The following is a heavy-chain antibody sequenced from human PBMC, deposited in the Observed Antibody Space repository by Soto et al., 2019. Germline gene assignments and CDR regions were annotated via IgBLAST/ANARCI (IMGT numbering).Heavy chain of an antibody. CDR2: IYHSGST. J-gene: IGHJ1*01. Sequence: SETLSLTCAVSGYSISSGYYWGWIRQPPGKGLEWIGSIYHSGSTYYNPSLKSRVTISVDTSKNQFSLKLSSVTAADTAVYYCARGRAMQWLYFQHWGQGTLVTVSS. V-gene: IGHV4-38-2*01. CDR1: GYSISSGYY. CDR3: ARGRAMQWLYFQH. D-gene: IGHD6-19*01.